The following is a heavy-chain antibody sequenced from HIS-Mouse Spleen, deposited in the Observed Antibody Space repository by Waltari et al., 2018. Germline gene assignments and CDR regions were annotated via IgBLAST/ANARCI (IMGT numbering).Heavy chain of an antibody. CDR2: ISYDGSNK. Sequence: QVQLVESGGGVVQPGRSLRLSCAASGFTFSSYGMHWVGQAPGKGLEWVEVISYDGSNKYDADSVKGRFTISRDNSKNTLYLQMNSLRAEDTAVYYCAKDKHHAFDYWGQGTLVTVSS. CDR1: GFTFSSYG. V-gene: IGHV3-30*18. J-gene: IGHJ4*02. CDR3: AKDKHHAFDY.